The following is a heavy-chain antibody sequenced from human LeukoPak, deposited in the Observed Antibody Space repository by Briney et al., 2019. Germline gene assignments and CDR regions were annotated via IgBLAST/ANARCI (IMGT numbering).Heavy chain of an antibody. CDR2: ITGSGDST. V-gene: IGHV3-23*01. Sequence: GGSLRLSCAPSGFTFSSYAMNWVRQAPGKGLEWVSVITGSGDSTYYADSVKGRFTISRDNSKNTQYLQMNSLRVEDTAVYYCAKVGSGYYDHLDFWGQGILVTVSS. D-gene: IGHD3-22*01. J-gene: IGHJ4*02. CDR3: AKVGSGYYDHLDF. CDR1: GFTFSSYA.